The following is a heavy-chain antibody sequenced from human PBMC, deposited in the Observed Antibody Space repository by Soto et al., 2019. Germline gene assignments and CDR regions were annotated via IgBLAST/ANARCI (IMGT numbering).Heavy chain of an antibody. J-gene: IGHJ4*02. CDR1: RGSISSYY. Sequence: SETLSLTCTVSRGSISSYYWNWIRQPPGKGLEWIGYIYYSGTTYYNPSLKSRLTISIDTSKKQFSLRLTSVIAADTAVYYCETYDSSGLAFWGQGTLVTVSS. V-gene: IGHV4-59*01. D-gene: IGHD3-22*01. CDR3: ETYDSSGLAF. CDR2: IYYSGTT.